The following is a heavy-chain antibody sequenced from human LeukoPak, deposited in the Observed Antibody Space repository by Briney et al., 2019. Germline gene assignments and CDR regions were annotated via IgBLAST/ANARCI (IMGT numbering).Heavy chain of an antibody. D-gene: IGHD1-14*01. Sequence: SETLSLTCTVSGGSISGYYWSWIRQPPGKGLECIGYIYYTGSTDYNPSLKGRVTISVDTSKNQFSLKLSSVTAADTAVYYCARDQNRQFDYWGQGTLVTVSS. CDR2: IYYTGST. J-gene: IGHJ4*02. V-gene: IGHV4-59*01. CDR1: GGSISGYY. CDR3: ARDQNRQFDY.